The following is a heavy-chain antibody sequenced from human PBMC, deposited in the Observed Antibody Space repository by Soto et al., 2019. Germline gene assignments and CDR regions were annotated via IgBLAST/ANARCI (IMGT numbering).Heavy chain of an antibody. Sequence: PGGSLRLSCAASGFTFSSYGMHWVRQAPGKGLEWVAVISYDGSNKYYADSVKGRFTISRDNSKNTLYLQMNSLRAEDTAVYYCAKDGYCGGGSCYSYYYGMDVWGQGTTVTVSS. J-gene: IGHJ6*02. CDR2: ISYDGSNK. D-gene: IGHD2-15*01. V-gene: IGHV3-30*18. CDR3: AKDGYCGGGSCYSYYYGMDV. CDR1: GFTFSSYG.